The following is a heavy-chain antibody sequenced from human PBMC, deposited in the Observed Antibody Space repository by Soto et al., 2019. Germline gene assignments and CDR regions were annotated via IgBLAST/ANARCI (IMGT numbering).Heavy chain of an antibody. CDR2: IGTAGDT. D-gene: IGHD6-13*01. J-gene: IGHJ6*02. CDR1: GFTFSSYD. V-gene: IGHV3-13*01. Sequence: GGSLRLSCAASGFTFSSYDMHWVRQATGKGLEWVSAIGTAGDTYYPGSVKGRFTISRENAKNSLYLQMNSLRAGDTAVYYCERTVSSWPYNYGMDVWGQGTTVTVSS. CDR3: ERTVSSWPYNYGMDV.